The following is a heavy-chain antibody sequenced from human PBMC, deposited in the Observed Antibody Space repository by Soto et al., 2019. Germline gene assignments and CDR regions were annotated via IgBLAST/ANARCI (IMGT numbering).Heavy chain of an antibody. CDR1: GFNFGFFG. Sequence: QLQLVESGGDVVQPGRSLRLSCAASGFNFGFFGMHWVRQAPGKGLEWVAFISGDGINTHYADSVRGRFTLSRDYSKKTMYLQMDTLREDDTALYYCARGNLSFDFDSWGQGTRVTVSS. D-gene: IGHD3-10*01. J-gene: IGHJ4*02. CDR3: ARGNLSFDFDS. V-gene: IGHV3-30*03. CDR2: ISGDGINT.